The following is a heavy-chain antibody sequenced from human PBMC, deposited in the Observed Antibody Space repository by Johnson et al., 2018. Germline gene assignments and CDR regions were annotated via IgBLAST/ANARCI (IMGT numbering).Heavy chain of an antibody. J-gene: IGHJ6*03. D-gene: IGHD3-10*01. CDR1: GGSFSGYY. CDR2: INHSGST. Sequence: QVQLQQWGAGLLKPSETLSLTCAVYGGSFSGYYWSWIRQPPGKGLELIGEINHSGSTNYNPSLKGRVTMSLHTSKNQFSLKLTSVTAADTAVYFCAGGRRKKMVRGTTNLYLDQYHDYMDVWDKGTTVTVSS. V-gene: IGHV4-34*01. CDR3: AGGRRKKMVRGTTNLYLDQYHDYMDV.